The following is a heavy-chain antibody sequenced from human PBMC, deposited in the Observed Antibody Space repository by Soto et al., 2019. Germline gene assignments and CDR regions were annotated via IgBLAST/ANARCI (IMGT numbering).Heavy chain of an antibody. CDR2: ISGSGDGT. Sequence: GGSLRLSCAASGFTVGSHAMSWVRRAPGKGLEWVSSISGSGDGTYYGDSVKGRFTISRDSSSSTLYLQMDNLRGEDTAVYFCTRSRRSILMVYGFGGMDVWGQGTTVTVYS. CDR1: GFTVGSHA. D-gene: IGHD2-8*01. J-gene: IGHJ6*02. V-gene: IGHV3-23*01. CDR3: TRSRRSILMVYGFGGMDV.